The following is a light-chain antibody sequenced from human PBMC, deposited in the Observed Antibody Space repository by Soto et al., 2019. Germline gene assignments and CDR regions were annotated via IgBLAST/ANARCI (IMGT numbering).Light chain of an antibody. V-gene: IGKV3-11*01. Sequence: EIVLTQSPATLSLSPGERATLSCRASQSISYNLAWYQQKPGQAPRLLIYDASNRATGVPARFSGSGSGTDFTLSIISLEPADFAVYYCQQRGDWPLYTFGQGSRLEIK. CDR3: QQRGDWPLYT. J-gene: IGKJ2*01. CDR2: DAS. CDR1: QSISYN.